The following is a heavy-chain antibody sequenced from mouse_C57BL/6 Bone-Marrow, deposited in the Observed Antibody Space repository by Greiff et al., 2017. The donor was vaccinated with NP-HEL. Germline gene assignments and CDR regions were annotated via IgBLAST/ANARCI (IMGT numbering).Heavy chain of an antibody. Sequence: EVKLMESGGGLVQPGGSLKLSCAASGFTFSDYYMYWVRQTPEKRLEWVAYISNGGGSTYYPDTVKGRFTISRDNAKNTLYLQMSRLKSEDTAMYYCARQDLRGYAMDYWGQGTSVTVSS. J-gene: IGHJ4*01. CDR3: ARQDLRGYAMDY. D-gene: IGHD3-2*02. CDR1: GFTFSDYY. V-gene: IGHV5-12*01. CDR2: ISNGGGST.